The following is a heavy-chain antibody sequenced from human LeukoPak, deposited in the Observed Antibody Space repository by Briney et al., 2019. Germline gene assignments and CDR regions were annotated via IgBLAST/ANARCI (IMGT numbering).Heavy chain of an antibody. Sequence: ASVKVSCKASGGTFSSYAISWVRQAPGQGLEWMGGIIPIFGTANYAQKFQGRVTITADKSTSTAYMELSSLRSEDTAVYYCARVKGKWSGYYTGYYFDYWGQGTLVTVSS. CDR2: IIPIFGTA. V-gene: IGHV1-69*06. CDR1: GGTFSSYA. CDR3: ARVKGKWSGYYTGYYFDY. J-gene: IGHJ4*02. D-gene: IGHD3-3*01.